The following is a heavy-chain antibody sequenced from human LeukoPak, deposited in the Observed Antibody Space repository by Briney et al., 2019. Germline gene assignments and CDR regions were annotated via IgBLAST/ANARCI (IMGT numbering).Heavy chain of an antibody. Sequence: SVKVSCKASGYTFTSYDINWVRQAPGQGLEWMGGIIPIFGTANYAQKFQGRVTITTDESTSTAYMELSSLRSEDTAVYYCARVGSFVFGYSYGSSAFDIWGQGTMVTVSS. V-gene: IGHV1-69*05. CDR3: ARVGSFVFGYSYGSSAFDI. CDR1: GYTFTSYD. D-gene: IGHD5-18*01. CDR2: IIPIFGTA. J-gene: IGHJ3*02.